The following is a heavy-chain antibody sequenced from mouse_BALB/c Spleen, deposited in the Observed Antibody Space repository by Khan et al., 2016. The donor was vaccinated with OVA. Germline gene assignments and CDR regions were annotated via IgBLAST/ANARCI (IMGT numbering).Heavy chain of an antibody. CDR3: ARTARIKY. CDR1: GYSITSGYG. Sequence: EVKLQESGPGLVKPSQSLSLTCTATGYSITSGYGWNWIRQFPGNKLEWMGYISYSGSTNYNPSLKSRISITRDTSKNQFFLQFHSVTTEDTATYYCARTARIKYWGQGTTLTVSS. CDR2: ISYSGST. J-gene: IGHJ2*01. D-gene: IGHD1-2*01. V-gene: IGHV3-2*02.